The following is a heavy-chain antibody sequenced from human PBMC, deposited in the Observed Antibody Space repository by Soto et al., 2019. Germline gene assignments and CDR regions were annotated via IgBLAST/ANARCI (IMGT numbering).Heavy chain of an antibody. CDR2: ISCSSSSK. J-gene: IGHJ4*02. Sequence: PGGSLRLSCVASGFTFRSYSMNWVRQAPGKGLEWVSYISCSSSSKYYADSVKGRFTISGDNAKNSLYLQMNSLRDEDTAVYYCARDENYYDSSGCGYWGQGTQVTVSS. D-gene: IGHD3-22*01. CDR3: ARDENYYDSSGCGY. V-gene: IGHV3-48*02. CDR1: GFTFRSYS.